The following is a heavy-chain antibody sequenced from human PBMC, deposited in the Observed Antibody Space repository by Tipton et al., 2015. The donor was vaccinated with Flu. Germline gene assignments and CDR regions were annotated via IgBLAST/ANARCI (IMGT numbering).Heavy chain of an antibody. V-gene: IGHV1-24*01. CDR1: GYTLTELS. J-gene: IGHJ3*02. Sequence: QLVQSGPEVKKPGASVKVSCKVSGYTLTELSMHWVRQAPGKGLEWMGGFDPEDGETIYAQKFQGRVTMTEDTSTDTAYMELSSLRSEDTAVYYCATRGYSGCDDAFDIWGQGTMVTVSS. CDR2: FDPEDGET. CDR3: ATRGYSGCDDAFDI. D-gene: IGHD5-12*01.